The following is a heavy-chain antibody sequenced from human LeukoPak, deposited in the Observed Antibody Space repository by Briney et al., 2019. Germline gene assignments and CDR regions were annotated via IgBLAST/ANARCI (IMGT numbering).Heavy chain of an antibody. V-gene: IGHV3-7*01. CDR1: GFTFSSYW. CDR2: IKQDGSEK. CDR3: ARETDSSGWFVGDY. D-gene: IGHD6-19*01. J-gene: IGHJ4*02. Sequence: GGSLRLSCAASGFTFSSYWMSWVRQAPGKGLEWVANIKQDGSEKYYVDSVKGRFTISRDNAKNSLYLQMNSPRAEDTAVYYCARETDSSGWFVGDYWGQGTLVTVSS.